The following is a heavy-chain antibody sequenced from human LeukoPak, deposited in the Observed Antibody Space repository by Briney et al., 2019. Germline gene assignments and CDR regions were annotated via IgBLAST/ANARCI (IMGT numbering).Heavy chain of an antibody. V-gene: IGHV3-20*04. CDR3: ARDSKWGWRQWSKQVDY. CDR1: GFTFDDYG. Sequence: GGSLRLSCAASGFTFDDYGMSWVRQGPGKGLEWVSGINWNGGRTGYADSVKGRFTISRDNAKNSLYLQMNSLRAEDTAVYYCARDSKWGWRQWSKQVDYWGQGTLVTVSS. J-gene: IGHJ4*02. CDR2: INWNGGRT. D-gene: IGHD2-15*01.